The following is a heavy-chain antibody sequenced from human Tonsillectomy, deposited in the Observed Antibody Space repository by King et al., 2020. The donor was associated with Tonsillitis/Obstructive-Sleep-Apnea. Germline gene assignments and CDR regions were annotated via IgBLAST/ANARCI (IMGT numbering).Heavy chain of an antibody. Sequence: VQLQQSGPGLVKPSQTLSLTCAISGDIVSTDTAAWNWIRQSPSRGLEWLGRTYYRSKWYNDYAVSVKSRITINPDTSKNQFSLHLKSVTPEDTAVYYFARDYSSSSGAWYFDLWGRGTLVTVSS. J-gene: IGHJ2*01. CDR1: GDIVSTDTAA. CDR2: TYYRSKWYN. CDR3: ARDYSSSSGAWYFDL. V-gene: IGHV6-1*01. D-gene: IGHD6-6*01.